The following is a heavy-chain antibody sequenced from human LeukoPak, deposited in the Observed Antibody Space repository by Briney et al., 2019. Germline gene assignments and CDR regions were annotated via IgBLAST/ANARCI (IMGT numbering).Heavy chain of an antibody. CDR3: AIAVSRGNFWGGFDP. Sequence: SVKVSCKASGGTFSSYAISWVRQAPGQGLEWMGRIIPILGIANYAQKFQGRVTITADKSTSTAYMELSSLRSEDTAVYYCAIAVSRGNFWGGFDPWGQGTLVTVSS. V-gene: IGHV1-69*04. D-gene: IGHD4-23*01. CDR2: IIPILGIA. J-gene: IGHJ5*02. CDR1: GGTFSSYA.